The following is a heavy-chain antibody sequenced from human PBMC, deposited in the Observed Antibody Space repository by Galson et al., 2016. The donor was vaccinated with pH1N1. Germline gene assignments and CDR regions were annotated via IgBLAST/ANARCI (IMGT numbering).Heavy chain of an antibody. D-gene: IGHD1-26*01. CDR1: GYTFSGFG. CDR3: AREDGEWEVLRGGASGMDV. V-gene: IGHV1-18*04. CDR2: ISPDNGQT. J-gene: IGHJ6*02. Sequence: QSGAEVKKPGESLKISCKASGYTFSGFGISWVRQAPGQGLEWMGWISPDNGQTIYEQKFQGSVTMTTDTSTSPAYMELGSLRSDDTAGYYGAREDGEWEVLRGGASGMDVWGQGTTVTVSS.